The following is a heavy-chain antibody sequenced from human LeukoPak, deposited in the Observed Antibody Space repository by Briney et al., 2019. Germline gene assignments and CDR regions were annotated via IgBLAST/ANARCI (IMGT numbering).Heavy chain of an antibody. J-gene: IGHJ4*02. Sequence: ASVKVSCKVSGYTVTEVSMQWVRQAPGKGLEWMGGFDPEEGEIVYAQKFQGRITMTEDTSTDTAYMDLSSLRPEDTAIYYCATEAVSLVSSGHRNFDYWGQGTLVTVSS. D-gene: IGHD6-25*01. CDR3: ATEAVSLVSSGHRNFDY. CDR2: FDPEEGEI. CDR1: GYTVTEVS. V-gene: IGHV1-24*01.